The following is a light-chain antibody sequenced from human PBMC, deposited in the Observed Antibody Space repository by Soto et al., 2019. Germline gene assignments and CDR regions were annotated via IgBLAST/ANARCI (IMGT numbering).Light chain of an antibody. J-gene: IGKJ1*01. CDR1: QSINNYF. CDR3: QQYTNAPRT. Sequence: EIVLTQSPGTLYLSPGETATLSCRASQSINNYFLAWHQQKPGQAPRLLIFRASQRASGIPDRFRGSGSGTDFTLTITRLEPEDFAVYYCQQYTNAPRTFVQGTKVEIK. CDR2: RAS. V-gene: IGKV3-20*01.